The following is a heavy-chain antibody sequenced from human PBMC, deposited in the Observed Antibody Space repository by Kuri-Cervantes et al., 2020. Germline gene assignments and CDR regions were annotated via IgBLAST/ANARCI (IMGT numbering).Heavy chain of an antibody. D-gene: IGHD6-19*01. J-gene: IGHJ4*02. CDR3: ARERGTGWYWGADY. V-gene: IGHV1-3*01. CDR1: GGTFSSYA. CDR2: INAGNGYT. Sequence: ASVKVSCKASGGTFSSYAISWVRQAPGQRLEWVGWINAGNGYTKYSQKFQGRVTITRDTSASTVHMELSSLRSEDTAVYYCARERGTGWYWGADYWGQGTLVTVSS.